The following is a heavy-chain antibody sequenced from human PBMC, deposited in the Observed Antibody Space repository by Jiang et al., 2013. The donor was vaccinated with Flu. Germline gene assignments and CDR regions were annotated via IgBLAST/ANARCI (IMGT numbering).Heavy chain of an antibody. J-gene: IGHJ4*02. CDR2: INTNTGNP. D-gene: IGHD3-3*01. Sequence: QSGSELKNPGASVKVSCKASGYTFTSYTMNWVRQAPGQGLEWMGWINTNTGNPTYAQGFTGRFVFSLDTSVSTAYLQISSLKAEDTAVYYCARDYDFWSGYRRRDFDCWGQGTLVTVSS. CDR1: GYTFTSYT. CDR3: ARDYDFWSGYRRRDFDC. V-gene: IGHV7-4-1*02.